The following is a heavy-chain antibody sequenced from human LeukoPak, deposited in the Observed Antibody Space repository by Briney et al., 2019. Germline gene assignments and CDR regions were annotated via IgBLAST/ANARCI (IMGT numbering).Heavy chain of an antibody. V-gene: IGHV4-4*07. CDR1: GGSISSYY. CDR3: AKGRASYGYSY. D-gene: IGHD5-24*01. J-gene: IGHJ4*01. CDR2: IYTSGST. Sequence: SETLSLTCTVSGGSISSYYWSWIRQPAGKGLEWIGRIYTSGSTNYNPSLKSRVTISVDKSKNQFSLKLSSVTAADTAVYYCAKGRASYGYSYWGHGVLVTVSS.